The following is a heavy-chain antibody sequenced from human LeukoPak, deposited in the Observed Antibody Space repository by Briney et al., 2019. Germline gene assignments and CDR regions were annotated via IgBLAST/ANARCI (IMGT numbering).Heavy chain of an antibody. CDR2: ISSSSSYI. D-gene: IGHD2-8*01. CDR3: ATLGYCTNGVCYTSDY. CDR1: GFTFSSYS. J-gene: IGHJ4*02. V-gene: IGHV3-21*01. Sequence: GGSLRLSCAASGFTFSSYSMNWVRQAPGKGLEWVSSISSSSSYIYYADSVKGRFTISRDNAKNSLYLQMNSLRAEDTAVYYCATLGYCTNGVCYTSDYWGQGTLVTVSS.